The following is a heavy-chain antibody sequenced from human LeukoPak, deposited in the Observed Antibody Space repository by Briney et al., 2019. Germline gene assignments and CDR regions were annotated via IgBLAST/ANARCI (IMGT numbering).Heavy chain of an antibody. D-gene: IGHD3-9*01. CDR3: ASDQGYDILTGARSNWFDP. CDR1: GYTLTELS. V-gene: IGHV1-24*01. J-gene: IGHJ5*02. CDR2: FDPEDGET. Sequence: ASVKVSCKVSGYTLTELSMHWVRQAPGKGLEWMGGFDPEDGETIYAQKFQGRVTMTEDTSTDTAYMELSSLRSEDTAVYYCASDQGYDILTGARSNWFDPWGQGTLVTVSS.